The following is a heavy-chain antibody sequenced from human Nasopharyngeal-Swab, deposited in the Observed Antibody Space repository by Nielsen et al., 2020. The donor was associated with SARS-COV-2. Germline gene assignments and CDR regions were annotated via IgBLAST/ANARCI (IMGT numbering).Heavy chain of an antibody. CDR2: ISAYNGNT. CDR3: ARGVDTALIAA. CDR1: GYTFTSYG. J-gene: IGHJ4*02. V-gene: IGHV1-18*04. Sequence: ASVKVSCKASGYTFTSYGISWVRQAPGQGLEWMGWISAYNGNTSYAQKFQGRVTMTRDTSTSTVYMELSSLRSEDTAVYYCARGVDTALIAAWGQGTLVTVSS. D-gene: IGHD5-18*01.